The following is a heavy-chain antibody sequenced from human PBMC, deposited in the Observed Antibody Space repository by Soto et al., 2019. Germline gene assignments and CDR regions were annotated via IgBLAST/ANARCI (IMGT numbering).Heavy chain of an antibody. D-gene: IGHD6-13*01. CDR1: GFSLSTPGVH. CDR3: AQPGNMATACFYFDY. V-gene: IGHV2-5*02. Sequence: SGPTLVNPTQTLTLTCTFSGFSLSTPGVHVGWIRQPPGKALEWLALIYWDYDKRYSPSLRRRLTVTKDTSKNQVVLTMTKMEPVDTATYYCAQPGNMATACFYFDYWVQGTMVSLSA. CDR2: IYWDYDK. J-gene: IGHJ4*02.